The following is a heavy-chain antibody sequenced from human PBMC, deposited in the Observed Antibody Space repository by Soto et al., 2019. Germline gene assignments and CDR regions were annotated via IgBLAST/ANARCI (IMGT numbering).Heavy chain of an antibody. V-gene: IGHV4-34*01. CDR1: GGSFSGYY. CDR2: INHSGST. CDR3: ARGFLSNIIAARPGWFDP. Sequence: SETLSLTCAVYGGSFSGYYWSWIRQPPGKGLEWIGEINHSGSTNYNPSLKSRVTISVDTSKNQFSLKLSSVTAADTAVYYCARGFLSNIIAARPGWFDPWGQGTLVTVSS. D-gene: IGHD6-6*01. J-gene: IGHJ5*02.